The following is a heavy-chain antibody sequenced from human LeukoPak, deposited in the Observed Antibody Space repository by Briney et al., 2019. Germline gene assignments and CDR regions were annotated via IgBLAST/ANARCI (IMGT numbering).Heavy chain of an antibody. CDR3: AKSPWNGKFRAYFDY. J-gene: IGHJ4*02. CDR2: IRHDGSYK. CDR1: GFTFTSYG. D-gene: IGHD1-1*01. V-gene: IGHV3-30*02. Sequence: GGSLRLSCVVSGFTFTSYGVHWVRQAPGKGLEWVAFIRHDGSYKDYADSVKGRFTISRDNSKNTLYLQMNSLRAEDTAVYYCAKSPWNGKFRAYFDYWGQGTLVTVSS.